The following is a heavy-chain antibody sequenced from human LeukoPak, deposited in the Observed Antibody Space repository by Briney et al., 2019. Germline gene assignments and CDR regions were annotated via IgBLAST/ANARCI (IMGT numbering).Heavy chain of an antibody. J-gene: IGHJ6*03. V-gene: IGHV1-46*01. CDR1: GYTFTSYY. Sequence: ASVKVSCKASGYTFTSYYMHWVRQAPGQGLEWMGIINPSGGSTSYAQKFQGRVTMTGDTSTSTVYMELSSLRSEDTAVYYCARDPTSSATVAGDPYYYYYMDVWGKGTTVTVSS. CDR3: ARDPTSSATVAGDPYYYYYMDV. CDR2: INPSGGST. D-gene: IGHD6-19*01.